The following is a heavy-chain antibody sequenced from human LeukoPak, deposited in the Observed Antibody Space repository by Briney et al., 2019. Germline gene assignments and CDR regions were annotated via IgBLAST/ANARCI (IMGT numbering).Heavy chain of an antibody. Sequence: PGGSLRLSCAASGFTFSSYAMSWVRQAPGKGLEWVSAISGSGGSTYYADSVKGRFTISRDNSKNTLYLQMNSLRAEDTAVYYCAKAPAAGYYYYYYMDVWGKGTTVTVS. J-gene: IGHJ6*03. CDR1: GFTFSSYA. D-gene: IGHD6-25*01. V-gene: IGHV3-23*01. CDR2: ISGSGGST. CDR3: AKAPAAGYYYYYYMDV.